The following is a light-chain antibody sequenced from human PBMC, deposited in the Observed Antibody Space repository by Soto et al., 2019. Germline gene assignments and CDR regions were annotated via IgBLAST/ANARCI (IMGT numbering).Light chain of an antibody. CDR2: GNS. Sequence: QAVVTQPPSVSGAPGQRVTISCTGSGSNIGAGYDVHWYQQLPGTAPKLLIYGNSNRPSGVPDRFSGSKSGTSASLAITGLQAEDEAEYDCQSYDSSLSGGVFGAGTKVTVL. CDR3: QSYDSSLSGGV. J-gene: IGLJ1*01. CDR1: GSNIGAGYD. V-gene: IGLV1-40*01.